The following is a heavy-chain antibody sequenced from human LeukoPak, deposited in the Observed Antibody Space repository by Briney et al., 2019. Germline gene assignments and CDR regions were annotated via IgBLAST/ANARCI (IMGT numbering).Heavy chain of an antibody. J-gene: IGHJ5*02. D-gene: IGHD5-12*01. CDR1: GFTFSSYW. CDR3: ARLGETGYGPGDL. V-gene: IGHV3-7*01. CDR2: IKQDGSEK. Sequence: GGSLRLSCAASGFTFSSYWMNWVRQAPGKGLEWVANIKQDGSEKHYVDSVKGRFTISRDNAKNSLYLQMNSLRVDDTAVYYCARLGETGYGPGDLWGQGTLVTVSS.